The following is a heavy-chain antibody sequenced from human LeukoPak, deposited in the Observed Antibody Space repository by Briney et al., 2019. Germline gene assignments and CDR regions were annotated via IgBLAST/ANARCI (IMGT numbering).Heavy chain of an antibody. CDR1: GYSISSGYY. J-gene: IGHJ4*02. CDR2: IYHSGST. Sequence: SETPSLTCTVSGYSISSGYYLGWIRQPPGKGLEWIGSIYHSGSTYYNPSLKSRVTISVDTSKNQFSLKLSSVTAADTAVYYCAKSGYDFWSGYYSIGDYFDYWGQGTLVTVSS. D-gene: IGHD3-3*01. V-gene: IGHV4-38-2*02. CDR3: AKSGYDFWSGYYSIGDYFDY.